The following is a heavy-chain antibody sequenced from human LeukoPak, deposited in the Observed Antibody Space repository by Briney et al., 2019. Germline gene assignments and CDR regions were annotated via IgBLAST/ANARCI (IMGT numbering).Heavy chain of an antibody. V-gene: IGHV4-59*01. Sequence: SETLSLTCTVSGGSISSFDWSWIRQSPGKGLEWIGFIYYSGSTSYNPSLKSRATISVDTSQNQLSLELTSVTAADTAVYYCARDAGRGDQIHDYWGQGTLVTVSS. CDR2: IYYSGST. D-gene: IGHD6-13*01. CDR3: ARDAGRGDQIHDY. CDR1: GGSISSFD. J-gene: IGHJ4*02.